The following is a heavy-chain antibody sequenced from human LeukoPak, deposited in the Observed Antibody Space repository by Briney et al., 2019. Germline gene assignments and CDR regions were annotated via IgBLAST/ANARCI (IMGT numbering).Heavy chain of an antibody. CDR2: IYHSGST. CDR1: GYSISSGYY. J-gene: IGHJ6*02. D-gene: IGHD1-26*01. Sequence: SETLSLTCTVSGYSISSGYYWGWIRQPPGKGLEWIGSIYHSGSTYYNPSLKSRVTISVDTSKNQFSLKLSSVTAADTAVYYCARVGGATYYYGMDVWGQGTTVTVSS. CDR3: ARVGGATYYYGMDV. V-gene: IGHV4-38-2*02.